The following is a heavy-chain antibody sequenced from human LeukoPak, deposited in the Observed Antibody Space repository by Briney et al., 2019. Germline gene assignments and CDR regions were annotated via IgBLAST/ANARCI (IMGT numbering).Heavy chain of an antibody. Sequence: PGGSLRLSCAASGFTFSSYSMNWVRQAPGKGLEWVSYISSSSSTIYYADSVKGRFTISRDNAKNSLYLQMNSLGAEDTAVYCCARDSPASPLGAWGQGTLVTVSS. V-gene: IGHV3-48*01. CDR2: ISSSSSTI. CDR1: GFTFSSYS. J-gene: IGHJ5*02. D-gene: IGHD3-16*01. CDR3: ARDSPASPLGA.